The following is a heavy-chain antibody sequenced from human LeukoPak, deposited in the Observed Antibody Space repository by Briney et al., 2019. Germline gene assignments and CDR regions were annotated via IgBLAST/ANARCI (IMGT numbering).Heavy chain of an antibody. CDR2: MNPNSGNT. J-gene: IGHJ6*02. Sequence: ASVKVSCKASGYTFSSYDINWVRQAARQGLEWMGWMNPNSGNTGYAQKFQGRVTMTRNTSISTAYMELSSLRSEDTAVYYCASYSSSPLYYYYGMDVWGQGTTVTVSS. D-gene: IGHD6-6*01. V-gene: IGHV1-8*01. CDR3: ASYSSSPLYYYYGMDV. CDR1: GYTFSSYD.